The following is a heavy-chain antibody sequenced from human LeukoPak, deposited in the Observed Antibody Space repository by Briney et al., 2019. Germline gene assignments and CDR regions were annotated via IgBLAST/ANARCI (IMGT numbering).Heavy chain of an antibody. D-gene: IGHD2-21*01. CDR3: ARLRDVVAFDI. J-gene: IGHJ3*02. CDR1: GVTVNNNY. CDR2: IHPAGNT. V-gene: IGHV3-53*01. Sequence: GGSLRLSCAASGVTVNNNYMSWVRQAPGKGLEWVSIIHPAGNTFYADSVKGRFTISRDISKNILYLQMNSLTAEDTAVYYCARLRDVVAFDIWGQGTKVTVSS.